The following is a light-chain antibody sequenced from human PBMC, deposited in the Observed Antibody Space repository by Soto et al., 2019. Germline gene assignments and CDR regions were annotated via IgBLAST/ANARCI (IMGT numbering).Light chain of an antibody. CDR2: EVS. CDR1: QSRLHITGETF. CDR3: MQSTQLTPT. J-gene: IGKJ5*01. Sequence: VMIQTPLSLSVAPGQPASISCKSSQSRLHITGETFLFWYLQKPGQSPQLXXYEVSTRVSGVPDRFSGSGSGTDFTLEISRVENDDVGIYYCMQSTQLTPTFGQGTRLEIK. V-gene: IGKV2D-29*02.